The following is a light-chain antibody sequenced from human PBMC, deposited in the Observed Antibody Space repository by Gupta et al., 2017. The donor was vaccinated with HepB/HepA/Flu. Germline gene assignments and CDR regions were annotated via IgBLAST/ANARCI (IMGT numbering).Light chain of an antibody. CDR2: WAS. CDR1: QSGLYSSNNKNY. J-gene: IGKJ1*01. V-gene: IGKV4-1*01. Sequence: DIVMTQSPDSLAVSLGERATINCKSSQSGLYSSNNKNYLAWYQQKPGQPPKLLIYWASTRESGVPDRFSGRGSGTDFTLTISSLQAEDVAVYYCQQYDRTPLTFGQGTKVEIK. CDR3: QQYDRTPLT.